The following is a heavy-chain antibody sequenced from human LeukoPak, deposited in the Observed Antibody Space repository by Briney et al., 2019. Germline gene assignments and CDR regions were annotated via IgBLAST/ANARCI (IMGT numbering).Heavy chain of an antibody. D-gene: IGHD1-1*01. CDR3: ARNDRWAQYYFDS. V-gene: IGHV3-74*01. CDR2: INSDGSNT. CDR1: GFTFSSYW. Sequence: PGGSLRLSCAASGFTFSSYWMHWVRQVPRKGLVWVSRINSDGSNTNYADSVKGRFTISRDNSKNTVYLQMNSLRAEDTAVYYCARNDRWAQYYFDSRGQGTLVTVSS. J-gene: IGHJ4*02.